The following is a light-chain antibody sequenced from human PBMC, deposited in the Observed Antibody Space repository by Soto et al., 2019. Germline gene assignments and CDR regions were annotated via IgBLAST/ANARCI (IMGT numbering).Light chain of an antibody. CDR2: DAS. CDR3: QQYDNYPLT. Sequence: DIQMTQSPSTLSASVRDRVTITCRASQTIGRWLAWYQQKPGTAPKLLIYDASTLESGVPPRFSGSGSGTEFTLTISSLQPDDFATYYCQQYDNYPLTFGGGTKVDIK. J-gene: IGKJ4*01. CDR1: QTIGRW. V-gene: IGKV1-5*01.